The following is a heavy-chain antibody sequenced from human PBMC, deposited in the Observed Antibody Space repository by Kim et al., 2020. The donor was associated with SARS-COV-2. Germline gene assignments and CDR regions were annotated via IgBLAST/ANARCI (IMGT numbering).Heavy chain of an antibody. Sequence: VKGRFTISRDNAKNSLYLQMNSLRAEDTAVYYCAREGEFCSSTRCYGDYWGQGSLVTVSS. V-gene: IGHV3-21*01. J-gene: IGHJ4*02. D-gene: IGHD2-2*01. CDR3: AREGEFCSSTRCYGDY.